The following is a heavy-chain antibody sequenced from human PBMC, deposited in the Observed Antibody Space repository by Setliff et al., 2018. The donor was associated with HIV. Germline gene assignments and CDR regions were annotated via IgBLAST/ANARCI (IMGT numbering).Heavy chain of an antibody. CDR1: GGSFSGYY. CDR3: TRGHSGSYFEYYYYYHGMDV. V-gene: IGHV4-34*01. D-gene: IGHD1-26*01. CDR2: INHSGST. Sequence: SETLSLTCAVYGGSFSGYYWSWIRQPPGKGLEWIGEINHSGSTNYNPSLKSRVTISVDTSKNQFSLKLSSVTAADTAVYYCTRGHSGSYFEYYYYYHGMDVWGQGTTVTVSS. J-gene: IGHJ6*02.